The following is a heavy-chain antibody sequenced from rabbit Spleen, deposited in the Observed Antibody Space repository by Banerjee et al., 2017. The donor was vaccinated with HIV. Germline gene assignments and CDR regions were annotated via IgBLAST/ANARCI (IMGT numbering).Heavy chain of an antibody. CDR1: GFSFSSSYY. D-gene: IGHD1-1*01. Sequence: QEQLEESGGGLVKPEGSLTLTCKASGFSFSSSYYMCWVRQAPGKGLEWIGCIYGGSGDFTYYASWAKGRFTISKASSTTVTLQMTSLTAPDTATYFCARDGYVGNRGDGYYGWWGPGTLVTVS. CDR3: ARDGYVGNRGDGYYGW. V-gene: IGHV1S45*01. CDR2: IYGGSGDFT. J-gene: IGHJ4*01.